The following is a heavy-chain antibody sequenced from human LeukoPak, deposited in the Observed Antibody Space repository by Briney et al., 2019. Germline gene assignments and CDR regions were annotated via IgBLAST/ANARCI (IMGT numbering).Heavy chain of an antibody. CDR3: ARERGYYDFWSGYSPFGAFDI. J-gene: IGHJ3*02. CDR1: GGSFSGYY. V-gene: IGHV4-34*01. Sequence: SETLSLTCAVYGGSFSGYYWSWIRQPPGKGLEWIGEINHSGSTNYNPSLKSRVTISVDTSKNQCSLKLSSVTAADTVVYYCARERGYYDFWSGYSPFGAFDIWGQGTMVTVSS. CDR2: INHSGST. D-gene: IGHD3-3*01.